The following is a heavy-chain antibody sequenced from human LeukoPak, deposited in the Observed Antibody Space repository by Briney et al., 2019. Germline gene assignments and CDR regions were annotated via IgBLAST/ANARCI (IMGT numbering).Heavy chain of an antibody. D-gene: IGHD6-19*01. CDR2: IRYDGSNT. CDR3: AKRSAESSGYFDS. Sequence: GGSLRLSCAASGFTFSTYGMHWVRQAPGKGLEWVAFIRYDGSNTYYADSVRGRFTISRDNSKNTLYLQMNSLRAEDTAIYYCAKRSAESSGYFDSWGQGTLVTVSS. J-gene: IGHJ4*02. V-gene: IGHV3-30*02. CDR1: GFTFSTYG.